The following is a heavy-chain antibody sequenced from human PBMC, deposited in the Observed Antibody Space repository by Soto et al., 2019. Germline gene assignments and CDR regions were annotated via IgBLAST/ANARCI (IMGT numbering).Heavy chain of an antibody. CDR3: ARAHGIDV. V-gene: IGHV4-30-2*01. J-gene: IGHJ6*02. CDR2: IYHSGST. Sequence: KTSETLSLTCAVSGGSISSGGYSWSWIRQPPGKGLEWIGYIYHSGSTYYNPSLKSRVTISVDRSKNQFSLKLSSVTAADTAVYYCARAHGIDVWGQGTTVTVSS. CDR1: GGSISSGGYS.